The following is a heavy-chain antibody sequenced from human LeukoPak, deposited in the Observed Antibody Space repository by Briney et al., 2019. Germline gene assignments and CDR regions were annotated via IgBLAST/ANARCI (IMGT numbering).Heavy chain of an antibody. Sequence: GGSLRLSCEVSGFTFNIYWMHWVRQALGKGLEWVSRINSDGSSTTYADSVKGRFTISRDNAKNTLYLQMNSLRVDDTAVYYCARDRGYSPDYWGQGTLVTVSS. CDR1: GFTFNIYW. V-gene: IGHV3-74*01. J-gene: IGHJ4*02. CDR2: INSDGSST. D-gene: IGHD5-18*01. CDR3: ARDRGYSPDY.